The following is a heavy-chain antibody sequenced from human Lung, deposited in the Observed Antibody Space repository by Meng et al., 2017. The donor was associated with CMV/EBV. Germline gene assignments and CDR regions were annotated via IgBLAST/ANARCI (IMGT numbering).Heavy chain of an antibody. CDR1: GLTARNNF. J-gene: IGHJ4*01. D-gene: IGHD3-16*02. Sequence: GESLKISCAVSGLTARNNFMTWVRQAPGKGLEWVSVIYSGDSTYYADSVKGRFTISRDNSQNILFLQMNNLRGEDTAIYFCGRDWRNAGRSRGGIDWGHGTLVTVSS. V-gene: IGHV3-53*01. CDR2: IYSGDST. CDR3: GRDWRNAGRSRGGID.